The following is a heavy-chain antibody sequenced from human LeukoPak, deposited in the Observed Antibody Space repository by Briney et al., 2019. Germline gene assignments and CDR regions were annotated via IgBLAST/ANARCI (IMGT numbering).Heavy chain of an antibody. CDR3: ATKSSGYYMY. D-gene: IGHD3-3*01. V-gene: IGHV1-2*02. J-gene: IGHJ4*02. CDR2: ISPNSGGA. Sequence: GASLKVSCKASGYTFTDYYMHWVRQTPGQGLEWMGWISPNSGGAKYAQKFQGRVTMTRDTSISTAYMELSGLRSDDTAVYYCATKSSGYYMYWGQGALVTVSS. CDR1: GYTFTDYY.